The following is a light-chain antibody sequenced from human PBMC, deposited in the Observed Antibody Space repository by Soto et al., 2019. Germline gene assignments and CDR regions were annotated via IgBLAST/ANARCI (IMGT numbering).Light chain of an antibody. CDR2: DAT. V-gene: IGKV1-5*01. J-gene: IGKJ1*01. Sequence: DIQMTQSPSTLSSSLLDRVTITLRASQSISRWLAWYQQKPGKAPKLLIHDATSLESGVPSRFSGSGSGTEFTLTISSLQTDDFATYYCQQYSSYWTFAQGTKVDIK. CDR1: QSISRW. CDR3: QQYSSYWT.